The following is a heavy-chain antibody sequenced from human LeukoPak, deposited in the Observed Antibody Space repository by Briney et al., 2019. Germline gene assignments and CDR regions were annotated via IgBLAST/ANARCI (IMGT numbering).Heavy chain of an antibody. CDR3: AKDLAVFASYYDSSGYDY. D-gene: IGHD3-22*01. CDR2: IRYDGSNK. V-gene: IGHV3-30*02. Sequence: AGGSLRLSCAASGFTFSSYGMHWVRQAPGKGLEWEAFIRYDGSNKYYADSVKGRFTISRDNSKNTLYLQMNSLRAEDTAVYYCAKDLAVFASYYDSSGYDYWGQGTLVTVS. CDR1: GFTFSSYG. J-gene: IGHJ4*02.